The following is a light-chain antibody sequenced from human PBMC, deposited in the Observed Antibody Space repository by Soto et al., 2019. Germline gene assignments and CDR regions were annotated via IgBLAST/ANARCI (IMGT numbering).Light chain of an antibody. V-gene: IGKV3-20*01. CDR2: GVS. J-gene: IGKJ1*01. CDR1: QSVPSNF. CDR3: QQYDSSWT. Sequence: EIVLTQSPGTLSLSPGERATLSCRASQSVPSNFLAWYQQKPGQAPILLIYGVSRRATGIPDRFSGSGSGTDFTLTISRLEPEDFVVYYCQQYDSSWTFGQGTKVEI.